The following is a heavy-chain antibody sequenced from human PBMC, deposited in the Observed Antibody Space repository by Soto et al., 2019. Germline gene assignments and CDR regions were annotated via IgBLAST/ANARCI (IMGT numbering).Heavy chain of an antibody. CDR1: GGSISSYY. Sequence: QVQLQESGPGLVKPSETLSLTCTVSGGSISSYYWSWIRQPPGKGLEWIGYIYYSGSTNYNPSLKSRVTISVDTCKNQYSLMLSSVTAADTAVYYCAGAPFSRWVLWNFDLCGRGTLVTVSS. CDR3: AGAPFSRWVLWNFDL. J-gene: IGHJ2*01. CDR2: IYYSGST. D-gene: IGHD6-13*01. V-gene: IGHV4-59*01.